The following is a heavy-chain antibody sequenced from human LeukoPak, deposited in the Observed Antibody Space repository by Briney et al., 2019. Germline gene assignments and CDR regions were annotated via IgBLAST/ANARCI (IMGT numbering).Heavy chain of an antibody. CDR1: GYTFTGYY. CDR3: AAEKRLYCSGGACYPDAFDI. V-gene: IGHV1-2*02. Sequence: GASVKVSCKASGYTFTGYYMHWVRQAPGQGLEWMGWINPNSGGTNYAQKFQGRVTMTRDTSISTAYMELSSLRSDDTAVYYCAAEKRLYCSGGACYPDAFDIWGQGTMVTVSS. CDR2: INPNSGGT. D-gene: IGHD2-15*01. J-gene: IGHJ3*02.